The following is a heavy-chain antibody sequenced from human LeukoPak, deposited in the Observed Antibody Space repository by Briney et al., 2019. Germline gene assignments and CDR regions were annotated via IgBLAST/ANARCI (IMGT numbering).Heavy chain of an antibody. D-gene: IGHD3-16*02. CDR3: ARDPPYDYVWGSYREFDY. V-gene: IGHV7-4-1*02. Sequence: ASVKVSCKASGYTFTSYAMNWVRQAPGQGLEWMGWINTNTGNPTYAQGFTGRFVFSLDTSVSTAYLQISSLKAEDTAVYYCARDPPYDYVWGSYREFDYWGQGTLVTGSS. J-gene: IGHJ4*02. CDR1: GYTFTSYA. CDR2: INTNTGNP.